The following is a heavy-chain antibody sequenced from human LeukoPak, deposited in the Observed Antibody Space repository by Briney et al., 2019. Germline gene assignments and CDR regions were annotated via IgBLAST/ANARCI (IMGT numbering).Heavy chain of an antibody. CDR2: IIPIFGTA. J-gene: IGHJ6*04. D-gene: IGHD3-9*01. CDR1: GGTFSSYA. V-gene: IGHV1-69*01. Sequence: GASVKVSCKASGGTFSSYAISWVRQAPGQGLEWMGGIIPIFGTANYAQKFQDRVTITADESTSTAYMELSSLRSEDTAVYYCARVTHYDILTGYPDVYGMDVWGKGTTVTVSS. CDR3: ARVTHYDILTGYPDVYGMDV.